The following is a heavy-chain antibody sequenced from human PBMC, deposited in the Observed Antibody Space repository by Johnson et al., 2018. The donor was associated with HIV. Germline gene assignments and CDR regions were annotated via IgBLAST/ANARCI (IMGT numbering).Heavy chain of an antibody. CDR3: ARGASSSNSFDI. J-gene: IGHJ3*02. CDR1: GFTFDDYA. Sequence: QVQLVESGGGVVQPGRSLRLYCAASGFTFDDYAMHWVRQAPGKGLEWVAVISYDGSNKYYADSVKGRFTISRDNSKNSLYLQMNSLRVEDTGVYYCARGASSSNSFDIWGQGTMVTVSS. V-gene: IGHV3-30-3*01. CDR2: ISYDGSNK. D-gene: IGHD6-6*01.